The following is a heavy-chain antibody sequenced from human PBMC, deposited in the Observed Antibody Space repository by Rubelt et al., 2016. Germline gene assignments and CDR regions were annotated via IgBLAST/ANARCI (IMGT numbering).Heavy chain of an antibody. D-gene: IGHD1-26*01. CDR1: GYTFTTYD. J-gene: IGHJ3*02. CDR3: AGDRGGTLVEFEIDI. V-gene: IGHV1-8*01. Sequence: QVQLVQSGAEVKKPGASVKVSCKASGYTFTTYDINWVRQATGQGLGWMGWMNPNGGNTGYAQKFQGRVTMTRNTSISTAYMELSSLRSEDTAVYFCAGDRGGTLVEFEIDIWGQGTMVTVSS. CDR2: MNPNGGNT.